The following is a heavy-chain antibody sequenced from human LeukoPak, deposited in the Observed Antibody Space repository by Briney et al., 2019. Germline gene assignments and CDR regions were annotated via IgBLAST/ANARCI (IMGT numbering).Heavy chain of an antibody. CDR3: AREANYYGSGSYFEGTFDY. V-gene: IGHV4-4*07. CDR2: IYTSGST. Sequence: PSETLSLTCTVSGGSISSYYWSWIRQPAGKGLEWIGRIYTSGSTNYNPSLKSRVTMSVDTSKNQFSLTLTSVTAADTAVYFCAREANYYGSGSYFEGTFDYWGQGSLATVSS. CDR1: GGSISSYY. D-gene: IGHD3-10*01. J-gene: IGHJ4*02.